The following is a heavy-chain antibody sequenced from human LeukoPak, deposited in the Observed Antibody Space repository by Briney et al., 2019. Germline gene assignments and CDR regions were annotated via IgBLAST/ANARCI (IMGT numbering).Heavy chain of an antibody. D-gene: IGHD3-10*01. Sequence: QPGGSLRLSCAASGFTFSSYWMSWVRQAPGKGLEWVANIKQDGSEKYYVDSVKGRFTIPRDNAKNSLYLQMNSLRAEDTAVYYCARDGRPMVRGVPYYWGQGTLVTVSS. V-gene: IGHV3-7*01. CDR1: GFTFSSYW. CDR2: IKQDGSEK. CDR3: ARDGRPMVRGVPYY. J-gene: IGHJ4*02.